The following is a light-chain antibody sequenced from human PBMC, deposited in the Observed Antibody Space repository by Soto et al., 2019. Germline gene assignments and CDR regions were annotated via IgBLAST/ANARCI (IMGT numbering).Light chain of an antibody. V-gene: IGKV3-20*01. CDR3: QQYGSSPPKLT. J-gene: IGKJ4*01. Sequence: EIVLTQSPATLSLSPGERATLSCRASQSVSSSYLAWYQQKPGQAPRLLFYGASSRATGIPDRFSGSGSGTDFTLTISRLEPEDFAVYYCQQYGSSPPKLTFGGGTKVDIK. CDR2: GAS. CDR1: QSVSSSY.